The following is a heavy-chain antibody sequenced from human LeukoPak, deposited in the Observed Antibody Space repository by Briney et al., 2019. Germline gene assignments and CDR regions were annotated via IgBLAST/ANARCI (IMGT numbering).Heavy chain of an antibody. CDR3: ARAAYSGRSPYYFDY. Sequence: GASVKVSCKASGYTFTSYGLSWVRQAPGQGLEWMGWISACNGNTNYAQKLQGRVTLTTDTSTSTAYMELRSLRSDDTAVYYCARAAYSGRSPYYFDYWGQGTPVTVSS. V-gene: IGHV1-18*01. CDR2: ISACNGNT. D-gene: IGHD1-26*01. J-gene: IGHJ4*02. CDR1: GYTFTSYG.